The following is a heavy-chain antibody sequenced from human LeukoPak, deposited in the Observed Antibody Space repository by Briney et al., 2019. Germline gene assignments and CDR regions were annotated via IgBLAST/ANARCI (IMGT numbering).Heavy chain of an antibody. Sequence: SVKVSCKASGGTFSSYAISWVRQAPGQGLEWMGGIIPIFGTANYAQKFQGRVTITADESTSTAYMELSSQRSEDTAVYYCARVKRGQYRNYAPFDYWGQGTLVTVSS. J-gene: IGHJ4*02. CDR1: GGTFSSYA. CDR3: ARVKRGQYRNYAPFDY. CDR2: IIPIFGTA. D-gene: IGHD1-7*01. V-gene: IGHV1-69*01.